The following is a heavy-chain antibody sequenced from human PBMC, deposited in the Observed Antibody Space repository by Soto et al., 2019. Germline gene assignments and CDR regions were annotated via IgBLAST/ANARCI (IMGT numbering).Heavy chain of an antibody. CDR2: ISAYNGNT. Sequence: ASVKVPCKASGYTFTSYGISWVRQAPGQGLEWMGWISAYNGNTNYAQKLQGRVTMTTDTSTSTAYMELRSLRSDDTAVYYCARDPIITMVRGANLDYWGQGTLVTVSS. V-gene: IGHV1-18*01. CDR3: ARDPIITMVRGANLDY. D-gene: IGHD3-10*01. CDR1: GYTFTSYG. J-gene: IGHJ4*02.